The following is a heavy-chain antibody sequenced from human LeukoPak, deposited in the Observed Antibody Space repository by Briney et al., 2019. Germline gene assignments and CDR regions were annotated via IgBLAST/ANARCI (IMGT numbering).Heavy chain of an antibody. D-gene: IGHD3-9*01. CDR2: ISWNSGSI. Sequence: PGRSLRLSCAASGFTFDDYAMHWVRQAPGKGLEWVSGISWNSGSIGYADSVKGRFTISRDNAKNPLYLQMNSLRAEDTALYYCAKGSYYDILTGYYEFDYWGQGTLVTVSS. CDR3: AKGSYYDILTGYYEFDY. V-gene: IGHV3-9*01. CDR1: GFTFDDYA. J-gene: IGHJ4*02.